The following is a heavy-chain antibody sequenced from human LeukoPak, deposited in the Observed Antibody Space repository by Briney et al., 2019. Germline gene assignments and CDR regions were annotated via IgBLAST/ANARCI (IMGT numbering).Heavy chain of an antibody. CDR1: GFTFSTYW. CDR2: IKYDGSEK. J-gene: IGHJ4*02. D-gene: IGHD3-9*01. V-gene: IGHV3-7*04. Sequence: GESLRLSCAASGFTFSTYWMAWVRQAPGKGLEWVANIKYDGSEKYYVDSVKGRFTISRDNAKNSLYLQVNSLRAEDTAVYYCARDAILTGRFDYWGQGTLVTVSS. CDR3: ARDAILTGRFDY.